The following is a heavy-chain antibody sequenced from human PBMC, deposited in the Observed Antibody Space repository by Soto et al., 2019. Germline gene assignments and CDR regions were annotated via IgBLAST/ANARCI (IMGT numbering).Heavy chain of an antibody. CDR2: IKQDGSEK. J-gene: IGHJ3*02. CDR3: ASHHYDTRPRAFAI. V-gene: IGHV3-7*01. D-gene: IGHD3-9*01. CDR1: GFTFSSYW. Sequence: PGGSLRLSCAASGFTFSSYWMSWVRQAPGKGLEWVANIKQDGSEKYYVDSVKGRFTISRDNAKNSLYLQMNSLRAEDTAVYYCASHHYDTRPRAFAIWGQGTMVTVSS.